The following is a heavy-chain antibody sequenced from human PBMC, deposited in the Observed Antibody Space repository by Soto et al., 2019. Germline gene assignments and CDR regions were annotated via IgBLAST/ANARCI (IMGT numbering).Heavy chain of an antibody. CDR1: GFTFSSYG. CDR2: ISYDGSNK. J-gene: IGHJ5*01. D-gene: IGHD2-15*01. V-gene: IGHV3-30*18. CDR3: AKARGYCSGGSCYSYA. Sequence: QVQLVESGGGVVQPGRSLRLSCAASGFTFSSYGMHWVRQAPGKGLEWVAVISYDGSNKYYADSVKGRFTISRHNAKNTLYLKMSSLRAEDTAVYYCAKARGYCSGGSCYSYAWSHGTLVTVSS.